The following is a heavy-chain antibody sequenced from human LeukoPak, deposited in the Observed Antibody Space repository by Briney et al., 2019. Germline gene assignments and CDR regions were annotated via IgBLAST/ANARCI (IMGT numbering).Heavy chain of an antibody. D-gene: IGHD2-21*01. CDR3: AKGLDMVIPYGMDV. V-gene: IGHV3-23*01. CDR2: ISGSGGST. J-gene: IGHJ6*02. CDR1: GFTFSSYA. Sequence: SGGSLRLSCAASGFTFSSYAMSWVRQAPGKGLEWVSAISGSGGSTYYADSVKGRFTISRDNSKNTLYLQMNSLRAEDTAVYYCAKGLDMVIPYGMDVWGQGTTVTVSS.